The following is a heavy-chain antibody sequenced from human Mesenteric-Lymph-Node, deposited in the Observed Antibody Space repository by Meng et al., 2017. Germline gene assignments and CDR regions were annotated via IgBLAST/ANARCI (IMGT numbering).Heavy chain of an antibody. CDR3: ARGDYYDSSGYY. V-gene: IGHV5-51*01. CDR1: GYSFTSYW. Sequence: GGSLRLSCKGSGYSFTSYWIGWVRQMPGKGLEWMGIIYPGDSDTRYRTSFQGQVTISADKSISTAYLQWSSLKASDTAMYYCARGDYYDSSGYYWGQGTLVTVAS. J-gene: IGHJ4*02. D-gene: IGHD3-22*01. CDR2: IYPGDSDT.